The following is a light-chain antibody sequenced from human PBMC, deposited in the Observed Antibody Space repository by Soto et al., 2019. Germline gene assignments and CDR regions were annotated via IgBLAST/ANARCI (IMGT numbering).Light chain of an antibody. V-gene: IGKV3-20*01. J-gene: IGKJ2*01. CDR1: QSMKRRY. Sequence: EIVLMQSPGTLSLSPGESATLFCRASQSMKRRYLAWYQQKPGQAPRVLIYAASIRATGIPDRFSGSGSGTDFSLTISRLEPEDFAVYYCHQYDHTPQTFGQGTKVEIK. CDR3: HQYDHTPQT. CDR2: AAS.